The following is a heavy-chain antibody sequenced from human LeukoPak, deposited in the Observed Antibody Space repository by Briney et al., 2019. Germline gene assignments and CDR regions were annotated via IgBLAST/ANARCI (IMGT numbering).Heavy chain of an antibody. V-gene: IGHV4-39*01. D-gene: IGHD1-26*01. CDR1: GGSISSGNYY. J-gene: IGHJ4*02. CDR2: IYYSGST. CDR3: ARSGTYYRTFDF. Sequence: PSETLSLTCTVSGGSISSGNYYWNWIRQPPGKGLEWIGSIYYSGSTYYNPSLKSRVTVSVDTSKNQFSLKLSSVIATDTAVYYCARSGTYYRTFDFWGQGTLVTVSS.